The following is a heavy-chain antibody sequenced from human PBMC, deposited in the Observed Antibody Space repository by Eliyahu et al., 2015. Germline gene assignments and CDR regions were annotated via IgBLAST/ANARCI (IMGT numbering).Heavy chain of an antibody. D-gene: IGHD2-15*01. CDR3: ARHERRVVVAAGGWFDP. CDR1: GGSISSYY. CDR2: IYYSGST. Sequence: QVQLQESGPGLVKPSETLSLTCTVXGGSISSYYWSWIRQPPGKGLEWIGYIYYSGSTNYNPSLKSRVTISVDTSKNQFSLKLSSVTAADTAVYYCARHERRVVVAAGGWFDPWGQGTLVTVSS. V-gene: IGHV4-59*08. J-gene: IGHJ5*02.